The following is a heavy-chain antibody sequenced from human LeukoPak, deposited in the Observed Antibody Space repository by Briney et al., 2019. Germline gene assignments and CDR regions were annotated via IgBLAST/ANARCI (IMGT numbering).Heavy chain of an antibody. J-gene: IGHJ4*02. CDR1: GFTFSSSS. Sequence: PGGSLRLSCAASGFTFSSSSINWVRQAPGKGLEWVSYNSSGSTYIYYADSVKGRFTISRDNAKNSLYLQMNNLRAEDTAVYYCAREAAVETHWGQGTLVTVSS. CDR3: AREAAVETH. V-gene: IGHV3-21*03. CDR2: NSSGSTYI. D-gene: IGHD5-24*01.